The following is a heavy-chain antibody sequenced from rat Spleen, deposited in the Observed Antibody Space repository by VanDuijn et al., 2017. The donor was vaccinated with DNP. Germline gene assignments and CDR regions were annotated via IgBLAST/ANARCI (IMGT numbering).Heavy chain of an antibody. V-gene: IGHV2-30*01. J-gene: IGHJ2*01. Sequence: QVQLKESGPGLVQPSQTLSLTCTVPGFSLTSYGISWVRQPPGKGLEWMGIIWAGGSTDYNSALKSRLSISRDTPKSQVFLKVNSLQTEDIATYYCAREAYYSGPLGFDYWGQGVMVTVSS. D-gene: IGHD1-1*01. CDR3: AREAYYSGPLGFDY. CDR1: GFSLTSYG. CDR2: IWAGGST.